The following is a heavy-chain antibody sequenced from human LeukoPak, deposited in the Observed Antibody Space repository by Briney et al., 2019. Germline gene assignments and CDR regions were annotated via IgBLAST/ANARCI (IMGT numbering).Heavy chain of an antibody. CDR2: IYYSGST. CDR1: GGSISSSSYY. J-gene: IGHJ1*01. CDR3: AREFVTSRYFQH. V-gene: IGHV4-39*07. Sequence: SETLSLTCTVSGGSISSSSYYWGWIRQPPGKGLEWIGSIYYSGSTYYNPSLKSRVTISVDTSKNQFSLKLSSVTAADTAVYYCAREFVTSRYFQHWGQGTLVTVSS. D-gene: IGHD2-21*01.